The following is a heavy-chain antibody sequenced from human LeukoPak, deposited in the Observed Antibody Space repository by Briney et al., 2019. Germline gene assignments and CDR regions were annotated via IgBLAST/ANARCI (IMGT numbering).Heavy chain of an antibody. CDR1: GGSFSGYY. J-gene: IGHJ4*02. V-gene: IGHV4-34*01. CDR2: INHSGST. Sequence: SETLSLTCAVYGGSFSGYYWSWIRQPPGKGLEWIGEINHSGSTYYNPSLKSRVTISVDTSKNQFSLKLSSVTAADTAVYYCSKSHYGSGSYYPVGDYWGQGTLVTVSS. CDR3: SKSHYGSGSYYPVGDY. D-gene: IGHD3-10*01.